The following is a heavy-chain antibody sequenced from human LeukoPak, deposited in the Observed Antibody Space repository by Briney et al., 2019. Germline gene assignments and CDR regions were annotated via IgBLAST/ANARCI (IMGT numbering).Heavy chain of an antibody. Sequence: GGSLRLSCAASGFTFNSYAMSWVRQAPGKGLEWVSAISGSGGSTYYADSVKGRFTISRDNSKNTLYLQMNSLRAEDTAVYYCAKATWGWYPKGTFDPWGQGTLVTVSS. CDR3: AKATWGWYPKGTFDP. CDR1: GFTFNSYA. V-gene: IGHV3-23*01. J-gene: IGHJ5*02. D-gene: IGHD6-19*01. CDR2: ISGSGGST.